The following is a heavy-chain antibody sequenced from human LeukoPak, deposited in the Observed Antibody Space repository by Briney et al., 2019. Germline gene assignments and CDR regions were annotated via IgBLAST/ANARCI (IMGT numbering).Heavy chain of an antibody. Sequence: GSSVKVSCKASGYTFTGYYVHWVRQAPGQGLEWMGWINPNSGGTNYAQKFQGRVTMTRDTSISTAYMELSRLRSDDTAVYYCARDLVYESSGYWLDPWGQGTLVTVSS. J-gene: IGHJ5*02. D-gene: IGHD3-22*01. CDR3: ARDLVYESSGYWLDP. V-gene: IGHV1-2*02. CDR2: INPNSGGT. CDR1: GYTFTGYY.